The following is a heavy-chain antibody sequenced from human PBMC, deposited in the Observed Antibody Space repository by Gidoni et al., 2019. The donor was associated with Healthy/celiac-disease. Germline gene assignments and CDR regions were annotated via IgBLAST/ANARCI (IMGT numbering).Heavy chain of an antibody. CDR3: ARDGDYDFWSGYYGGVYWFDP. D-gene: IGHD3-3*01. CDR1: GFTFSRYW. CDR2: INSEGSST. Sequence: EVQLVESGGGLVQPGGSLRLSCAASGFTFSRYWMHWFRQAPWKGLVWVSRINSEGSSTSYAESVKGRFTISRDNAKNTLYLQMNSLRAEDTAVYYCARDGDYDFWSGYYGGVYWFDPWGQGTLVTVSS. V-gene: IGHV3-74*01. J-gene: IGHJ5*02.